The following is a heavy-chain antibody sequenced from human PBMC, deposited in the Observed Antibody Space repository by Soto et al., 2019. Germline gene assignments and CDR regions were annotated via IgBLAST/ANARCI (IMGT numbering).Heavy chain of an antibody. Sequence: GGSLRLSCAASGFTFSSYGMHWVRQAPGKGLEWVAVISYDGSNKYYADSVKGRFTISRDNSKNTLYLQMNSLRAEDTAVYYCAKDGTVGATHMYYFDYWGQGTLVTVS. V-gene: IGHV3-30*18. CDR2: ISYDGSNK. D-gene: IGHD1-26*01. J-gene: IGHJ4*02. CDR3: AKDGTVGATHMYYFDY. CDR1: GFTFSSYG.